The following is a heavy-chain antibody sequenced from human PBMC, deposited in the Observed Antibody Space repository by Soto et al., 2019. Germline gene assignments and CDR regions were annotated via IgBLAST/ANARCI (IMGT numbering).Heavy chain of an antibody. CDR1: GYTFTGYY. CDR2: INPNSGGT. CDR3: ARAKGDIVVVVAATGSYYFDY. Sequence: ASVKVSCKASGYTFTGYYMHWVRQAPGQGLEWMGWINPNSGGTNYAQKFQGWVTMTRETSISTAYMELSRLRSDDTAVYYCARAKGDIVVVVAATGSYYFDYWGQGTLVTVSS. J-gene: IGHJ4*02. V-gene: IGHV1-2*04. D-gene: IGHD2-15*01.